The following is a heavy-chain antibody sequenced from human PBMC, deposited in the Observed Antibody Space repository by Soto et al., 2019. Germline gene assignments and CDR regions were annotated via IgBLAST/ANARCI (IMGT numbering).Heavy chain of an antibody. V-gene: IGHV3-33*01. CDR1: GFTFSSYG. D-gene: IGHD3-10*01. CDR3: ARDPVLLWFGAHLQYGMDV. Sequence: PGGSLRLSCAASGFTFSSYGMHWVRQAPGKGLEWVAVIWYDGSNKYYADSVKGRFTISRDNSKNTLYLQMNSLRAEDTAVYYCARDPVLLWFGAHLQYGMDVWGQGTTVTVSS. J-gene: IGHJ6*02. CDR2: IWYDGSNK.